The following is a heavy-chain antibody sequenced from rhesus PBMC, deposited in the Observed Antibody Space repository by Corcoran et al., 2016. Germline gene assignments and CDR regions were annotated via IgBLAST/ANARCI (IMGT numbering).Heavy chain of an antibody. CDR2: INSGGRRT. Sequence: EVQLVETGGGLVQPGGSLKLSCAASGFPFSSYGMSWVRQAPGKGLEWVSAINSGGRRTYIANAVKGRFTISRDNSKNTLSLQMNSLRAEETAVYYCAKPKYCTGSGCPYFDYWGQGVLVTVSS. CDR1: GFPFSSYG. D-gene: IGHD2-21*01. CDR3: AKPKYCTGSGCPYFDY. J-gene: IGHJ4*01. V-gene: IGHV3S5*01.